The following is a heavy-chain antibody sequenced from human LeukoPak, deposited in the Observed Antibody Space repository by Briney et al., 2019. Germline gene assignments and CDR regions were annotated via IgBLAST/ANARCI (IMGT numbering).Heavy chain of an antibody. J-gene: IGHJ4*02. Sequence: SETLSLTCTVSGGSISSSSYYWGWIRQPPGKGLEWIGSIYYSGSTYYNPSLKSRVTISVDTSKNQFSLKLSSVTAADTAVYYCARNTVTAHIDYWGQGTLVTVSS. CDR3: ARNTVTAHIDY. V-gene: IGHV4-39*07. D-gene: IGHD4-17*01. CDR1: GGSISSSSYY. CDR2: IYYSGST.